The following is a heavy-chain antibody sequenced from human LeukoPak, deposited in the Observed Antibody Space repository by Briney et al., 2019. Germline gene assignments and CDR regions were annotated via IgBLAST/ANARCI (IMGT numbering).Heavy chain of an antibody. CDR1: GFNFSSYW. J-gene: IGHJ4*02. Sequence: QSGGSLRLSCAASGFNFSSYWMHWVRHVPGKGLVWVSRINTDGNSTAYAGFLKGRFSISRDNAKNSLYLQMNSLRAEDTAVYYCARDNWGSSGFNWGQGTLVTVSS. CDR2: INTDGNST. CDR3: ARDNWGSSGFN. D-gene: IGHD6-19*01. V-gene: IGHV3-74*01.